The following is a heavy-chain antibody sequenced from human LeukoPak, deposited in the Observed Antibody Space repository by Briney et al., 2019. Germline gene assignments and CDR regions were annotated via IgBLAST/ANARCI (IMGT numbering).Heavy chain of an antibody. D-gene: IGHD3-10*01. CDR3: ARLRAPYYYGSGSYYPLDY. V-gene: IGHV5-10-1*01. CDR2: IDPSDSYT. J-gene: IGHJ4*02. Sequence: GESLKISCKGSVYSFTSYWISWVRQMPGKGLERMGRIDPSDSYTNYSPSFQGHVTISADKSISTAYLQWSSLKASDTAMYYCARLRAPYYYGSGSYYPLDYWGQGTLVTVSS. CDR1: VYSFTSYW.